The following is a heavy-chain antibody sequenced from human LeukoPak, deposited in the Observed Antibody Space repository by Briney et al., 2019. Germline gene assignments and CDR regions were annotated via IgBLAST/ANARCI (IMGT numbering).Heavy chain of an antibody. D-gene: IGHD3-9*01. Sequence: VASVKVSCKASGYTFTRYGVSWVRQAPEQGLEWMGWISAYNGNTSYALNFQARVTMTTDTSTSTAYMELRSLRSDDTAVYYCARDGNYNILTGFYTYYFDYWGQGTLVTVSS. J-gene: IGHJ4*02. CDR2: ISAYNGNT. CDR1: GYTFTRYG. V-gene: IGHV1-18*01. CDR3: ARDGNYNILTGFYTYYFDY.